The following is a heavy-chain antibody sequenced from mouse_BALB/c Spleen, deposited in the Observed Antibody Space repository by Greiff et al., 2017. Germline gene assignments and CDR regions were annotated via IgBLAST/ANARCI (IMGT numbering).Heavy chain of an antibody. J-gene: IGHJ3*01. D-gene: IGHD2-4*01. CDR3: AREGSTMITTGSWFAY. CDR2: ISNLAYSI. CDR1: GFTFSDYG. V-gene: IGHV5-15*02. Sequence: EVQGVESGGGLVQPGGSRKLSCAASGFTFSDYGMAWVRQAPGKGPEWVAFISNLAYSIYYADTVTGRFTISRENAKNTLYLEMSSLRSEDTAMYYCAREGSTMITTGSWFAYWGQGTLVTVSA.